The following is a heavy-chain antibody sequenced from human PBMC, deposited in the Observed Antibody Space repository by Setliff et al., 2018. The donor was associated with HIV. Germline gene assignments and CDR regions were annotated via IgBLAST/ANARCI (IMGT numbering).Heavy chain of an antibody. CDR1: GFTVDSKY. V-gene: IGHV3-53*04. D-gene: IGHD6-19*01. J-gene: IGHJ4*02. CDR3: ATCSGPLDY. CDR2: MYSGGTT. Sequence: QPGGSLRLSCAASGFTVDSKYMSWVRQAPGKGLEWVSVMYSGGTTYYADSVKGRFTISRRNSKNTLYLQMDSLRSEDTAVYYCATCSGPLDYWGQGTLVTVSS.